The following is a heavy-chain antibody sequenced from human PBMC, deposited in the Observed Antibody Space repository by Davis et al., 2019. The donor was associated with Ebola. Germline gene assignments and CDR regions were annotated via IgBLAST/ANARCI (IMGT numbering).Heavy chain of an antibody. CDR1: GFTFSTYS. CDR2: ISSSSSTI. D-gene: IGHD3-22*01. J-gene: IGHJ3*01. V-gene: IGHV3-48*02. CDR3: ARGGYYDSSGYSHEAFDV. Sequence: GESLKISCVASGFTFSTYSINWVRQAPGKGLEWVSYISSSSSTIYYADSVKGRFTISRDNAKNSLYLQMNSLRDEDTAVYHCARGGYYDSSGYSHEAFDVWGQGTMVTVSS.